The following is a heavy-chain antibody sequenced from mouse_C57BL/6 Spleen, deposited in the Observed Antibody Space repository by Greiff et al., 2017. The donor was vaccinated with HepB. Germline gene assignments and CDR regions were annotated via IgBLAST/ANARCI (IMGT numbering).Heavy chain of an antibody. CDR2: INPGSGGT. CDR3: AREGITTVPWFAY. D-gene: IGHD1-1*01. J-gene: IGHJ3*01. V-gene: IGHV1-54*01. CDR1: GYAFTNYL. Sequence: QVQLQQSGAELVRPGTSVKVSCKASGYAFTNYLIEWVKQRPGQGLEWIGVINPGSGGTNYNEKFKGKATLTADKSSSTAYMQLSSLTSEDSAVYFCAREGITTVPWFAYWGQGTLVTVSA.